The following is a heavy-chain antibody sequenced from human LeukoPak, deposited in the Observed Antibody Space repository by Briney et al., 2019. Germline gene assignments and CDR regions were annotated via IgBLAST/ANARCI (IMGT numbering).Heavy chain of an antibody. J-gene: IGHJ2*01. CDR3: ARDHYYGSSWRDWYFDL. V-gene: IGHV1-2*02. Sequence: ASVKVSCKAYGYTFTGHYLHWVRQAPGQGLEWMGWINPNSGGTNYAQNFLGRVTMTRDTPISTAYMELSRLRSDDTAVYYCARDHYYGSSWRDWYFDLWGRGTLVTVSS. CDR2: INPNSGGT. D-gene: IGHD3-10*01. CDR1: GYTFTGHY.